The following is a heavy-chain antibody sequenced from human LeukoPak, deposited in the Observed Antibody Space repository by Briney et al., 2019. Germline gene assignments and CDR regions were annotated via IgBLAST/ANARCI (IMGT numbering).Heavy chain of an antibody. Sequence: SETLSLTCTVSGGSISSYYWSWIRQPPGKGLEWIGYIYYSGSTNYNPSLKSRVTISVDTSKNQFSLKLSSVTAADTAVYYCAREAVAGTVEYFQHWGQGTLVTVSS. J-gene: IGHJ1*01. V-gene: IGHV4-59*01. CDR2: IYYSGST. D-gene: IGHD6-19*01. CDR1: GGSISSYY. CDR3: AREAVAGTVEYFQH.